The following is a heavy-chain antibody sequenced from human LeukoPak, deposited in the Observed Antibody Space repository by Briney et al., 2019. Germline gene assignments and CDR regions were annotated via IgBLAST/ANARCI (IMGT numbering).Heavy chain of an antibody. J-gene: IGHJ4*02. CDR3: AKNPRLEGWIYFDS. CDR2: ISGSGGRI. V-gene: IGHV3-23*01. D-gene: IGHD1-1*01. Sequence: GSLRLSCAASGFTFSSYSMSWVRQAPGKGLEWVSSISGSGGRIDYADSVKGRFTISRDNSKNTLSLQMNSLTAEDTAVYYCAKNPRLEGWIYFDSWGQGILVTVSS. CDR1: GFTFSSYS.